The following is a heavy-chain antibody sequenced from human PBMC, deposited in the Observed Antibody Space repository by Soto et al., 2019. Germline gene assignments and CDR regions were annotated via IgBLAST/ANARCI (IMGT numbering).Heavy chain of an antibody. J-gene: IGHJ6*01. CDR2: IYPGDSDT. Sequence: GESLKISCKGSGYSFTSYWIGWVRQMPGKGLEWMGIIYPGDSDTRYSPSFQGQVTISADKSISTAYLQWSSLKASDTAMYYCARTSAAGKYYYGMDVLGQGTRVTVSS. D-gene: IGHD6-13*01. CDR1: GYSFTSYW. CDR3: ARTSAAGKYYYGMDV. V-gene: IGHV5-51*01.